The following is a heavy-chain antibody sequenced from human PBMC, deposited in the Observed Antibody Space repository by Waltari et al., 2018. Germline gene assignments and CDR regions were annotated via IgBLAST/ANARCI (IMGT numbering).Heavy chain of an antibody. CDR2: IKRKTEGGTA. Sequence: EVQLVESGGGLVKPGGSLRLSCAAAGFTFSNAWMSWVRQAPGKGLGWVGRIKRKTEGGTAAYAAPVEGRFTISRDDSENTLFLQMNSLRSEDTAVYYCIHYYRYAMDAWGQGTAVTVS. CDR1: GFTFSNAW. CDR3: IHYYRYAMDA. D-gene: IGHD3-22*01. J-gene: IGHJ6*02. V-gene: IGHV3-15*01.